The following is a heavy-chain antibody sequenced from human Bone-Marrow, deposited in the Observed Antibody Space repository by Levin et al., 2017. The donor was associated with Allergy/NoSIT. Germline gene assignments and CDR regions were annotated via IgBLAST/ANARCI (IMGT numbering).Heavy chain of an antibody. J-gene: IGHJ4*02. D-gene: IGHD3-16*02. CDR3: ATVSPFREDCRYTSCYMDLDF. CDR2: FDPEDVET. V-gene: IGHV1-24*01. Sequence: ASVKVSCKISGSTLSDLAMQWVRQRPGKGLEWVGGFDPEDVETIYAENFQGRVTMTEDTSTDTAYMELNSLKSEDTAVYYCATVSPFREDCRYTSCYMDLDFWGQGTLVTVSS. CDR1: GSTLSDLA.